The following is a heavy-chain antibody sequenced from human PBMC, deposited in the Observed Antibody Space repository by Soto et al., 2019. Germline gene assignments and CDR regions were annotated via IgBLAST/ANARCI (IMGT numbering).Heavy chain of an antibody. J-gene: IGHJ6*02. D-gene: IGHD3-10*01. CDR2: ISAYNGNT. CDR3: AMTPITMVRGVANYYYYYGMDV. CDR1: GYTFTSYG. Sequence: QVQLVQSGAEVKKPGASVKVSCKASGYTFTSYGISWVRQAPGQGLEWMGWISAYNGNTNYAQKLQGRVNMTTDTSTSTSYMELRSPRSDDTAVYYCAMTPITMVRGVANYYYYYGMDVWGQGTTVTVSS. V-gene: IGHV1-18*01.